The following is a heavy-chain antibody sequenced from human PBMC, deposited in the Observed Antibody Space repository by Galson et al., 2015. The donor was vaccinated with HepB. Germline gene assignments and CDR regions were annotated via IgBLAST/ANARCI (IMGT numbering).Heavy chain of an antibody. CDR3: AREEVVPAAIGGDYYYGMDV. D-gene: IGHD2-2*02. Sequence: SVKVSCKASGYTFTSYGISWVRQAPGQGLEWMGWISAYNGNTNYAQKLQGRVTMTTDTSTSTAYMELRSLRSDDTAVYYCAREEVVPAAIGGDYYYGMDVWGQGTTVTVSS. V-gene: IGHV1-18*04. CDR2: ISAYNGNT. J-gene: IGHJ6*02. CDR1: GYTFTSYG.